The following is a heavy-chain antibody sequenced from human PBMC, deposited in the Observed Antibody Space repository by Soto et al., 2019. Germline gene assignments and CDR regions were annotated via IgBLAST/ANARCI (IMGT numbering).Heavy chain of an antibody. V-gene: IGHV3-64*01. J-gene: IGHJ3*02. D-gene: IGHD2-15*01. CDR3: ARAPFLKYCSGGSCYFGPFDI. CDR2: ISSNGGST. Sequence: GGSLRLSCAASGFNFSSYAMHWVRQAPGKGLEYVSAISSNGGSTYYANSVKGRFTISRDNSKNTLYLQMGSLRAEDMAVYYCARAPFLKYCSGGSCYFGPFDIWGHGTMVTVS. CDR1: GFNFSSYA.